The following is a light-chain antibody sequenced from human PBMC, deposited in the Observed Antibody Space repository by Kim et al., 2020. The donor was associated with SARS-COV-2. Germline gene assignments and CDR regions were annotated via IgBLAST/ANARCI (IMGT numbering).Light chain of an antibody. CDR3: QVWDSSSDHVV. V-gene: IGLV3-21*04. J-gene: IGLJ2*01. Sequence: SYELTQPPSVSVSPGKTARITCGGNNIGCKSVHWYQQKPGQSPVLVIYYDSDRPSGIPERFSGSNSGNTATLTISRVEAEDEADYYCQVWDSSSDHVVFGGGTQLTVL. CDR1: NIGCKS. CDR2: YDS.